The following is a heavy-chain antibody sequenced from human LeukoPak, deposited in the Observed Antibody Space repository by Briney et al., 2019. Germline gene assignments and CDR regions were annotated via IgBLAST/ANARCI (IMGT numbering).Heavy chain of an antibody. CDR1: GFTFSRYW. V-gene: IGHV3-7*03. D-gene: IGHD4-17*01. CDR2: INEDGSGK. Sequence: GGSLRLSCAASGFTFSRYWMTWVRQAPGKGLEWVASINEDGSGKHYVDSVKGRFTISRDNAQKSVYLEMNSLRAEDTAVYYCARAVTSTEGYWDQGTLVTVSS. CDR3: ARAVTSTEGY. J-gene: IGHJ4*02.